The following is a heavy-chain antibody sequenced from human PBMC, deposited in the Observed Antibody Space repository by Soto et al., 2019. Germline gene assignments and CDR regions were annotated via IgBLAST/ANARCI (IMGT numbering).Heavy chain of an antibody. Sequence: PGGSLRLSCAASGITVTNAWITWVRQVPGKGPEWVGRIKAVASGETTDYAAPVKGRFTISRDASKNTVSLQMNRLQAEDAALYSCTSGFCTSTKCHWDDAFAIWGQGTMVTVSS. J-gene: IGHJ3*02. V-gene: IGHV3-15*01. CDR3: TSGFCTSTKCHWDDAFAI. CDR2: IKAVASGETT. D-gene: IGHD2-2*01. CDR1: GITVTNAW.